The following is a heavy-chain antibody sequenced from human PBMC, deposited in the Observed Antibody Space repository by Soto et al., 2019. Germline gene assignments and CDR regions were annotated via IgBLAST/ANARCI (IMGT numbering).Heavy chain of an antibody. V-gene: IGHV4-34*01. CDR2: INHSGST. CDR3: ARGSRRGGHDFWSGYYAPHYFDY. J-gene: IGHJ4*02. CDR1: GGSFSGYY. D-gene: IGHD3-3*01. Sequence: SETLSLTCAVYGGSFSGYYWSWIRQPPGKGLEWIGEINHSGSTNYNPSLKSRVTISVDTSKNQFSLKLSSVTAADTAVYYCARGSRRGGHDFWSGYYAPHYFDYWGQGTLVTVSS.